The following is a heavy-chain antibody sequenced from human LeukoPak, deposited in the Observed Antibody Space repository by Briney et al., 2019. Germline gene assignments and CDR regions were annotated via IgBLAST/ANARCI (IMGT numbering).Heavy chain of an antibody. CDR1: GFTFSHHG. Sequence: GGSLRLSCAASGFTFSHHGMNWVRQAPGKGLEWVSGVGPSGARTYYADSVKGRFTVSRDNSKNMVFLQMNSLRAEDTAVYYCARRAGSYSHSYDYWGQGTLVTVSS. CDR3: ARRAGSYSHSYDY. D-gene: IGHD2-15*01. V-gene: IGHV3-23*01. CDR2: VGPSGART. J-gene: IGHJ4*02.